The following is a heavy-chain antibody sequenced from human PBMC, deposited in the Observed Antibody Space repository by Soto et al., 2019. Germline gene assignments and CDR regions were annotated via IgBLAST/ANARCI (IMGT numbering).Heavy chain of an antibody. CDR3: TRDHDMSDSPPRPPQFYHDINV. CDR2: IHHSGAT. D-gene: IGHD1-1*01. Sequence: SETLSLTCSVSGGSVSSFSYYWSWIRQPPGRRPEWIGYIHHSGATRYNPSLNDRVSISLDTSKNHLALKLNSVTAADTAVYYWTRDHDMSDSPPRPPQFYHDINVCHQRTTIT. J-gene: IGHJ6*02. V-gene: IGHV4-61*03. CDR1: GGSVSSFSYY.